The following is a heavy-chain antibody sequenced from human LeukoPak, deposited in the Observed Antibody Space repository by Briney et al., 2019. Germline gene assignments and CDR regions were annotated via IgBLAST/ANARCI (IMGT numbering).Heavy chain of an antibody. V-gene: IGHV4-59*08. CDR3: ARHGSGYDLFFDY. D-gene: IGHD5-12*01. CDR2: IYYSGST. J-gene: IGHJ4*02. CDR1: GGSIRNYY. Sequence: PSETLSLTCTVSGGSIRNYYWSWIRQPPGKGREWMGYIYYSGSTNYNPSLKSRVTISVGTSKNQFSLKVRSVTAADTAVYFCARHGSGYDLFFDYWGQGTLVTVSS.